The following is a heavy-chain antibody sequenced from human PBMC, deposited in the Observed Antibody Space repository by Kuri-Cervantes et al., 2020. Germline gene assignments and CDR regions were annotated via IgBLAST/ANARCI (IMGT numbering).Heavy chain of an antibody. CDR3: AVQGGIAA. J-gene: IGHJ5*02. V-gene: IGHV3-53*01. CDR2: IYRGGST. CDR1: GFTVSDNY. D-gene: IGHD6-13*01. Sequence: GESLKISCAASGFTVSDNYMTWVRQAPGKGLEWVSIIYRGGSTYYADSVKGRFTISRDDSKNTLYLQMNSLRAEDTAVYYCAVQGGIAAWGQGTLVTVSS.